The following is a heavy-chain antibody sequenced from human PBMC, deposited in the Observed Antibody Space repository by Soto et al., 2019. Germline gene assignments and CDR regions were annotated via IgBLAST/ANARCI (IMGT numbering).Heavy chain of an antibody. V-gene: IGHV3-9*01. Sequence: PGGSLRLSCAASGFTFDDYAMHWVRQAPGKGLEWVSGISWNSGSIGYADSVKGRFTISRDNAKNSLYLQMNSLRAEDTALYYCAKDIGLGELSLSDWGQGTLVTVSS. CDR3: AKDIGLGELSLSD. CDR2: ISWNSGSI. D-gene: IGHD3-16*02. CDR1: GFTFDDYA. J-gene: IGHJ4*02.